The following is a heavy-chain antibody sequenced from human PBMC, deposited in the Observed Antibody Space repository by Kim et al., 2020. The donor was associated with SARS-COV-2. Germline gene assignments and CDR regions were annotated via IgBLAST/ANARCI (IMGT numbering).Heavy chain of an antibody. Sequence: GGSLRLSCAASGFTFSSYGMHWVRQAPGKGLEWVAVISYDGSNKYYAHSVKGRFTISRDNSKNTLYLQMNSLRAEDTAVYYCAKDEVDGSDTTDYWGQGTLVTVSS. CDR1: GFTFSSYG. CDR2: ISYDGSNK. J-gene: IGHJ4*02. D-gene: IGHD3-10*01. V-gene: IGHV3-30*18. CDR3: AKDEVDGSDTTDY.